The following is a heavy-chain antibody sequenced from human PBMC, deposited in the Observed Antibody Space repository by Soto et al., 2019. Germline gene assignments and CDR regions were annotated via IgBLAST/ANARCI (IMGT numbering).Heavy chain of an antibody. CDR1: GGSISSSSYY. CDR3: ARRADFWSGYFDF. J-gene: IGHJ4*02. D-gene: IGHD3-3*01. Sequence: SETLSLTCTVSGGSISSSSYYWGWIRQPPGKGLEWIGSIYYSGSTYYNPSLKSRVTISVDASMNQFSLRLSSVTAADTAVYYCARRADFWSGYFDFWGQGTLVTVSS. CDR2: IYYSGST. V-gene: IGHV4-39*01.